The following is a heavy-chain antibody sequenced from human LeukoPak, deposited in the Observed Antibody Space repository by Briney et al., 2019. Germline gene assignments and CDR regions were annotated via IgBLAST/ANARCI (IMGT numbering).Heavy chain of an antibody. D-gene: IGHD5-18*01. J-gene: IGHJ6*02. Sequence: SQTLSLTCTVPLGSITSGSYYWSWIRQPAGKGLEWIGRLYASGSTNYNPSRKSRVTISVHTSKNQFSLKLSSVPAAYTAVYYCARDLVDTAMGYYYGMDVWGQGTTVTVSS. V-gene: IGHV4-61*02. CDR2: LYASGST. CDR1: LGSITSGSYY. CDR3: ARDLVDTAMGYYYGMDV.